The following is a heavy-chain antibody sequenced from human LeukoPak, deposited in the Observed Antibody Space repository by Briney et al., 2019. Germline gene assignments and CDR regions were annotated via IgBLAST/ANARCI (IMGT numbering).Heavy chain of an antibody. J-gene: IGHJ6*03. CDR1: GGSISTYY. CDR2: IDYSGNT. V-gene: IGHV4-59*01. D-gene: IGHD2/OR15-2a*01. Sequence: PSETLSLTCTVSGGSISTYYWSWIRQPPGKGLEWIAYIDYSGNTSYNPSLKSRVTISLDTSKNQFSLKLSSVTAADTAVYYCTRDISSLGYYYYMDVWGKGTTVTVSS. CDR3: TRDISSLGYYYYMDV.